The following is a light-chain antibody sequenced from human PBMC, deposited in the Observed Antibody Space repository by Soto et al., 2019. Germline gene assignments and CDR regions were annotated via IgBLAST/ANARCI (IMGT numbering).Light chain of an antibody. J-gene: IGKJ1*01. CDR2: KAS. V-gene: IGKV1-5*03. CDR1: QSISSW. Sequence: DIQMTQSPSTLSASVGDRVTITCRASQSISSWLAWYQQKPGKAPKLLIYKASSLESGVPSRFSGSGSGTEFTLTISSLQPDDLATYYCQQYNSYPWTFGQGNKVEIK. CDR3: QQYNSYPWT.